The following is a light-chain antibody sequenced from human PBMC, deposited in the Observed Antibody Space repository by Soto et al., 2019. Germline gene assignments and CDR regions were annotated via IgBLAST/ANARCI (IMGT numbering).Light chain of an antibody. J-gene: IGKJ1*01. CDR1: QGISSY. V-gene: IGKV1-9*01. CDR3: QQSYSRGT. Sequence: DIQLTQSPSFLSASVGDRVTITCRASQGISSYLAWYQQKPGKAPKLLIYAASTLQSGVPLRFSGSGSGTDFTLTISSLQPEDFATCYCQQSYSRGTFGQGTKVDIK. CDR2: AAS.